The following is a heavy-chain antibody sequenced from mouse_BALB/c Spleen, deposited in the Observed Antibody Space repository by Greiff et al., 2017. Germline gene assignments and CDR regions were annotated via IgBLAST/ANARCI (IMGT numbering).Heavy chain of an antibody. J-gene: IGHJ4*01. Sequence: EVKLLESGPGLVKPSQSLSLTCSVTGYSITSGYYWNWIRQFPGNKLEWMGYISYDGSNNYNPSLKNRISITRDTSKNQFFLKLNSVTTEDTATYYCARGYNGNYYAMDYWGQGTSVTVSS. CDR3: ARGYNGNYYAMDY. CDR1: GYSITSGYY. CDR2: ISYDGSN. V-gene: IGHV3-6*02. D-gene: IGHD2-1*01.